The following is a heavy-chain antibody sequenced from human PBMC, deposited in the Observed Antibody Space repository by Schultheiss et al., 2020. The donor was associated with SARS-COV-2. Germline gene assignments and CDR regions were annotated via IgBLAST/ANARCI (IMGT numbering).Heavy chain of an antibody. V-gene: IGHV3-23*01. CDR1: GFTFSSYA. CDR2: ISGSGGST. CDR3: AREYDYIWGSYRYHTAKADY. D-gene: IGHD3-16*02. J-gene: IGHJ4*02. Sequence: GGSLRLSCAASGFTFSSYAMSWVRQAPGKGLEWVSAISGSGGSTYYADSVKGRFTISRDNSKNTLYLQMNSLRAEDTAVYYCAREYDYIWGSYRYHTAKADYWGQGTLVTVSS.